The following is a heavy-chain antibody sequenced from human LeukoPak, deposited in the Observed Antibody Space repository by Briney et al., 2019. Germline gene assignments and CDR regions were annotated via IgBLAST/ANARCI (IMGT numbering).Heavy chain of an antibody. CDR3: AGYYDTSGSHAFDI. D-gene: IGHD3-22*01. J-gene: IGHJ3*02. CDR2: IKRDGSDK. Sequence: GGSLRLSGAASGFSLRPYWMSWVRQAPGKGLEWVASIKRDGSDKYYVDSVKGRFTISRDNSKNTLYLQMNSLRAEDTAVYYCAGYYDTSGSHAFDIWGQGTMVTVSS. V-gene: IGHV3-7*03. CDR1: GFSLRPYW.